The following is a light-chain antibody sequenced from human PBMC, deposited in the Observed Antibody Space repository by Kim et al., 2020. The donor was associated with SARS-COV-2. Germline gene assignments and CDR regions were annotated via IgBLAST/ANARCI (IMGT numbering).Light chain of an antibody. CDR2: GKN. J-gene: IGLJ3*02. CDR1: SLRSYY. CDR3: NSRDSSGNLYWV. V-gene: IGLV3-19*01. Sequence: LGQTVRIKCQGDSLRSYYASWYQQKPGQAPVLVIYGKNNRPSGIPDRFSGSSSGNTASLTITGAQAEDEADYYCNSRDSSGNLYWVFGGGTQLTVL.